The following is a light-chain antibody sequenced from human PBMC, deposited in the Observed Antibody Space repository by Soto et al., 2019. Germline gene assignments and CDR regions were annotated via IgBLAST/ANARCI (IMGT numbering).Light chain of an antibody. Sequence: EIVLTQSPGTLSLSPGERATLSCRASQSVSSSFLAWYQQKPGQAPRLLISGTSNRATGIPDRFSGSGSGRDFTLTISSLESEDFAVYYCDQYGASPPFTFGPGTRVDTK. CDR3: DQYGASPPFT. CDR1: QSVSSSF. J-gene: IGKJ3*01. V-gene: IGKV3-20*01. CDR2: GTS.